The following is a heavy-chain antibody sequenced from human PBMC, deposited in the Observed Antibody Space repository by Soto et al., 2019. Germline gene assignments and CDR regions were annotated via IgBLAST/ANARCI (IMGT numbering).Heavy chain of an antibody. CDR1: GGSFIGYY. V-gene: IGHV4-34*01. D-gene: IGHD3-3*01. CDR3: ARGWAPTYYDFWSGYYGIDP. Sequence: SETLSLTRAVYGGSFIGYYCSLIRHPPLKWLEWIVEINHSGSTNYNPSLKSRVTISVDTSKNQFSLKLSSVTAADTAVYYCARGWAPTYYDFWSGYYGIDPWGQGTLVTVSS. CDR2: INHSGST. J-gene: IGHJ5*02.